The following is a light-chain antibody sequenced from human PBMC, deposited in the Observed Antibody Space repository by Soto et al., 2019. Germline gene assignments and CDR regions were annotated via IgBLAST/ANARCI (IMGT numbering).Light chain of an antibody. Sequence: EIVLTQSPGIMYLSPGERATLSCRASQTVDRSFLAWYQQKPGQSPRLLIFGTSIRATGIPDRFSGGGSGADFSLTISRLDHEDFAVHYFLLYDSLTPWTFALWPNVDIK. CDR3: LLYDSLTPWT. CDR1: QTVDRSF. V-gene: IGKV3-20*01. J-gene: IGKJ1*01. CDR2: GTS.